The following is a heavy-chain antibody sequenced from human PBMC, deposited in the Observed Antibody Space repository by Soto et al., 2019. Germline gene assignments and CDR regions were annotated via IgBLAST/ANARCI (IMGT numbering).Heavy chain of an antibody. CDR2: IIPVLGMA. D-gene: IGHD5-12*01. CDR3: ARELGGYDYLYYYYYMDV. CDR1: GYFFDSLT. V-gene: IGHV1-69*08. J-gene: IGHJ6*03. Sequence: QVQLVQSGAEMKKPGSSVKVSCQAYGYFFDSLTINWVRQAPGQGLEWMGRIIPVLGMANYAQKFQGRVMIIADKSTSTVYMELSSLTSEDTAVYYCARELGGYDYLYYYYYMDVGGEGTTVTVSS.